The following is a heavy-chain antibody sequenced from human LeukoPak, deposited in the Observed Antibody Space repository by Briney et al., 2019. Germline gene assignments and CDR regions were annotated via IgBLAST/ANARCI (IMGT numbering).Heavy chain of an antibody. CDR1: GDSVSRYY. Sequence: SETLSLTCSVSGDSVSRYYWSWIRQPPGKGLEWIGYIYYSGSTNYNPSLKSRVTISVDTSKNQFSLKLSSVTAADTAVYYCARHTPDTTTGYSSSGDAFDIWGQGTMVTVSS. J-gene: IGHJ3*02. D-gene: IGHD6-13*01. V-gene: IGHV4-59*02. CDR3: ARHTPDTTTGYSSSGDAFDI. CDR2: IYYSGST.